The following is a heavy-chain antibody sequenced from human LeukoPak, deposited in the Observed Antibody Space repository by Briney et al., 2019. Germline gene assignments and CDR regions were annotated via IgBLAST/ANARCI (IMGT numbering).Heavy chain of an antibody. Sequence: GGSLRLSCAASGFTFSNYAMYWVRQATGKGLEWVSGIGTAGDIYYPGSVKGRFTISRENAKNSLYLQMSSLRAGDTAVYYCARDRGRYYMDVWGKGTTVTISS. V-gene: IGHV3-13*01. D-gene: IGHD6-25*01. CDR1: GFTFSNYA. CDR2: IGTAGDI. J-gene: IGHJ6*03. CDR3: ARDRGRYYMDV.